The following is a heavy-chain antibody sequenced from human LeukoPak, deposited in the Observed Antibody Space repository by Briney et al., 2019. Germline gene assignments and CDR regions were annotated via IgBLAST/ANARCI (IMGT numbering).Heavy chain of an antibody. V-gene: IGHV3-74*01. J-gene: IGHJ4*02. Sequence: PGGSLRLSCAASGFTFSSYWMFWDRQAPGKGLVWVSRINTDGSSTTHADSVKGRFTISRDNAKNTLYLQMNSLRAEDTAVYYCARAGYDSSGSYIATFDYWGQGTLVTVSS. CDR2: INTDGSST. D-gene: IGHD3-22*01. CDR3: ARAGYDSSGSYIATFDY. CDR1: GFTFSSYW.